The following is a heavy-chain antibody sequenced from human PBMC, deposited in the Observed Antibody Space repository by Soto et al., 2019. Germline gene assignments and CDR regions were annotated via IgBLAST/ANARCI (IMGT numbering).Heavy chain of an antibody. Sequence: GSLSLTCAVYGGSFSGYYWSWIRQPPGKGLEWIGEINHSGSTNYNPSLKSRVTISVDTSKNQFSLKLSSVTAADTAVYYCARGISGGFKPIVVVPAARPGYSYYYMDVWGKGTTVTVSS. CDR2: INHSGST. D-gene: IGHD2-2*01. J-gene: IGHJ6*03. CDR3: ARGISGGFKPIVVVPAARPGYSYYYMDV. V-gene: IGHV4-34*01. CDR1: GGSFSGYY.